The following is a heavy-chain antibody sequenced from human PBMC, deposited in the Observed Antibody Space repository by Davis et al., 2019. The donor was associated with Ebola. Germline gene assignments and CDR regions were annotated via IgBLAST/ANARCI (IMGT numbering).Heavy chain of an antibody. D-gene: IGHD6-19*01. CDR1: GFTFSSYS. J-gene: IGHJ6*02. CDR3: ARVASNGWLEVYNYYFYYGMDV. V-gene: IGHV3-21*01. Sequence: GESLKISCAASGFTFSSYSMNWVRQAPGKGLEWVSSISSSNSDIYYADSVKGRFTISRDNTKKSVSLQMNSLRAEDSAVYYCARVASNGWLEVYNYYFYYGMDVWGQGTTVTVSS. CDR2: ISSSNSDI.